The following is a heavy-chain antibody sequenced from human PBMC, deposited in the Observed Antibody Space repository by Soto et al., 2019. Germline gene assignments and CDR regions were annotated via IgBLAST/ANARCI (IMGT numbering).Heavy chain of an antibody. CDR2: INHSGST. J-gene: IGHJ4*02. CDR3: ARDKSTGLFDY. Sequence: QVQLQQWGAGLLKPSETLSLTCAVYGGSFSGYYWTWIRQPPGTGLEWIGEINHSGSTNYNPSLKSRVTIPVDTSKNQFSLKLTSVTAADTAVYYCARDKSTGLFDYWGQGTLVTVSS. V-gene: IGHV4-34*01. D-gene: IGHD2-8*02. CDR1: GGSFSGYY.